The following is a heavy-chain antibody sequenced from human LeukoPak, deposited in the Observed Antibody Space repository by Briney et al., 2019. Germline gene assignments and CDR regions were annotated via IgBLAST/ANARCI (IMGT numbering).Heavy chain of an antibody. CDR3: ARDHLDYDSSGSPRNWFDP. CDR2: INHSGST. CDR1: GGSFSGYY. Sequence: SETLSLTCAVYGGSFSGYYWSWIRQPPGKGLEWIGEINHSGSTNYNPSLKSRVTISVDTSKNQFSLKLSSVTAADTAVYYCARDHLDYDSSGSPRNWFDPWGQGTLVTVSS. J-gene: IGHJ5*02. D-gene: IGHD3-22*01. V-gene: IGHV4-34*01.